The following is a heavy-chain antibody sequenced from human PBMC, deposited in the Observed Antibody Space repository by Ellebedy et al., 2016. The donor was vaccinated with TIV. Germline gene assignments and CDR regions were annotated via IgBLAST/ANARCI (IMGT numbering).Heavy chain of an antibody. CDR1: GYTLTELS. Sequence: AASVKVSCKVSGYTLTELSMHWVRQAPAKGLEWMGGFDPEDGETIYAQKFQGRVTMTEDTSTDTAYMELSSLRSEDTAVYYCATVREWELGGWFDPWGQGTLVTVSS. V-gene: IGHV1-24*01. J-gene: IGHJ5*02. D-gene: IGHD1-26*01. CDR3: ATVREWELGGWFDP. CDR2: FDPEDGET.